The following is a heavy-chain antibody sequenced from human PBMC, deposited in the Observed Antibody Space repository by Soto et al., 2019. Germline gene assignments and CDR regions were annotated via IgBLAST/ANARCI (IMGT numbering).Heavy chain of an antibody. Sequence: SETLSLTCTVSGGSISSSSYYWGWIRQPPGKGLEWIGSIYYSGSTYYNPSLKSRVTISVDTSKNQFSLKLGSVTAADTAVYYCARVTQRFLEWLLYGDNWFDPWGQGTLVTVSS. CDR2: IYYSGST. CDR1: GGSISSSSYY. J-gene: IGHJ5*02. CDR3: ARVTQRFLEWLLYGDNWFDP. V-gene: IGHV4-39*01. D-gene: IGHD3-3*01.